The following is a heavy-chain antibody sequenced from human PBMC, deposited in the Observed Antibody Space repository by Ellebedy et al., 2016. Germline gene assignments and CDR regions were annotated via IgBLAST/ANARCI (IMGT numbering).Heavy chain of an antibody. D-gene: IGHD3-16*01. CDR1: GGSIFDTEW. J-gene: IGHJ4*02. V-gene: IGHV4-4*02. CDR3: TRTTLYFVPSNF. CDR2: THHRGTT. Sequence: SETLSLTCTVSGGSIFDTEWWSWVRQSPGMGLEWIGETHHRGTTNYNPSLRSRVTISIDMSKNQFSLDLSSVTAADTAVYYCTRTTLYFVPSNFWGLGTHVTVSS.